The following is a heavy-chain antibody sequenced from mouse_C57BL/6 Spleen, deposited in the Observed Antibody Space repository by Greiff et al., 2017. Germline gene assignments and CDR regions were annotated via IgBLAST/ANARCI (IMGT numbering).Heavy chain of an antibody. CDR3: ARDDYDYYAMDY. CDR1: GYPFTSYG. Sequence: VQLQESGAELARPGASVTLSCKASGYPFTSYGISWVKQRTGQGLEWIGAIYPRSGNTDYNEKFKGTATLPADKSSSTAYMELRSLTSEDTAVYFCARDDYDYYAMDYWGQGTSVTVSS. J-gene: IGHJ4*01. D-gene: IGHD2-4*01. V-gene: IGHV1-81*01. CDR2: IYPRSGNT.